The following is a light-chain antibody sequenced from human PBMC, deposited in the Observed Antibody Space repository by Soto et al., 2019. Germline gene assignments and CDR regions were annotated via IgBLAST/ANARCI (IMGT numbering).Light chain of an antibody. Sequence: DIQMTQSPSTLSASVGDRVTITCRASQSMSSWLAWYQQKPGKAPNLLIYDASSLQSGVPSRFSGSGSGTEFTLTISSLLPDDFATYYCQHYRTFGQGTKVEIK. V-gene: IGKV1-5*01. CDR3: QHYRT. J-gene: IGKJ1*01. CDR1: QSMSSW. CDR2: DAS.